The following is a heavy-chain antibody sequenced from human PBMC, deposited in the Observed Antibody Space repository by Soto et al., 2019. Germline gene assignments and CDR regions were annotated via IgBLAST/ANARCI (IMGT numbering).Heavy chain of an antibody. CDR1: GCTFSSYY. CDR3: AKWGGAGSDS. CDR2: INEGGSEK. Sequence: EVQLVESGGGLVQPGGSLRLSCAASGCTFSSYYMSWVRQAQGKGLEWVANINEGGSEKYYVDSVKGRFTVSRDNAKNSLYLQMNSLRAEDTAVYYCAKWGGAGSDSWGQGTLVTVSS. J-gene: IGHJ4*02. D-gene: IGHD1-26*01. V-gene: IGHV3-7*01.